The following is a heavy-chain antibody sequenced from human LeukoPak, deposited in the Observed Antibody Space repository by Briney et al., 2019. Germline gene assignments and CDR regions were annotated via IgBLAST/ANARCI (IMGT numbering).Heavy chain of an antibody. J-gene: IGHJ4*02. CDR1: GYTFTSYD. CDR3: ARGLSMVQGVIFGY. D-gene: IGHD3-10*01. CDR2: MNPNSGNT. Sequence: ASAKVSCKASGYTFTSYDINWVRQATGQGLEWMGWMNPNSGNTGYAQKFQGRVTMTRNTSISTAYMELSSLRSEDTAVYYCARGLSMVQGVIFGYWGQGTLVTVSS. V-gene: IGHV1-8*01.